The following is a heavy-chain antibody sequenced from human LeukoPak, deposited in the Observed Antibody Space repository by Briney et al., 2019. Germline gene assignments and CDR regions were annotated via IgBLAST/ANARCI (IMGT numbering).Heavy chain of an antibody. CDR2: IYYSGST. CDR3: ARDGRVGIAAAGTGDNWFDP. Sequence: SETLSLTCTVSGVSISSSYSYWGWIRQPPGMGLEWIGSIYYSGSTYYNPSLKSRVTISVDTSKNQFSLKLSSVTAADTAVYYCARDGRVGIAAAGTGDNWFDPWGQGTLVTVSS. D-gene: IGHD6-13*01. CDR1: GVSISSSYSY. V-gene: IGHV4-39*07. J-gene: IGHJ5*02.